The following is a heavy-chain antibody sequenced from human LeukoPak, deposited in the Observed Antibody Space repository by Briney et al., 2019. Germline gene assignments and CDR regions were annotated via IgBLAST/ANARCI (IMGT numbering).Heavy chain of an antibody. Sequence: GGSLRLSCAASRFTFSSYGMHWVRQAPGKGLEWVAVIWYDGSNKYYADSVKGRFTISRDNSKNTLYLQMNSLRAEDTAVYYCAREEVVAATAWFDYWGQGTLVTVSS. CDR1: RFTFSSYG. CDR2: IWYDGSNK. D-gene: IGHD2-15*01. J-gene: IGHJ4*02. V-gene: IGHV3-33*01. CDR3: AREEVVAATAWFDY.